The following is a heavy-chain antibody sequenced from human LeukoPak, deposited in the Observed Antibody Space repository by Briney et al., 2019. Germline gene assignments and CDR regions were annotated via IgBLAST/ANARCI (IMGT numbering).Heavy chain of an antibody. D-gene: IGHD6-6*01. CDR2: ISSSGSTI. V-gene: IGHV3-48*03. Sequence: GGSLRLSCAASGFTFSSYEMNWVRQAPGKGLEWVSYISSSGSTIYYADSVKGRFTISRDNAKNSLYLQMNSLRAEDTAVYYCARDNEYSSSFYYYMDVWGKGTTVTVSS. CDR3: ARDNEYSSSFYYYMDV. CDR1: GFTFSSYE. J-gene: IGHJ6*03.